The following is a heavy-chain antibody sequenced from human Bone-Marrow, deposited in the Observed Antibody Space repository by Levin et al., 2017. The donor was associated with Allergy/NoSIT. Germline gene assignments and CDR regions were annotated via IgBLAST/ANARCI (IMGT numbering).Heavy chain of an antibody. V-gene: IGHV3-23*01. CDR1: GFTFSSYA. CDR2: ISGSGGST. D-gene: IGHD2-2*01. CDR3: AKGRAAAIYWFDP. Sequence: PGGSLRLSCAASGFTFSSYAMTWVRQAPGKGLEWVSAISGSGGSTHYADSVEGRFTISRDNSKNTLYLQMNSLRAEDTAVYYCAKGRAAAIYWFDPWGQGTLVTVSS. J-gene: IGHJ5*02.